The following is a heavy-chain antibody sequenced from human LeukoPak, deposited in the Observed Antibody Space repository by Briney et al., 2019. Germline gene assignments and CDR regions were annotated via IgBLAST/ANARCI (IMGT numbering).Heavy chain of an antibody. CDR1: GGTFGRYV. J-gene: IGHJ1*01. D-gene: IGHD1-1*01. V-gene: IGHV1-2*02. CDR3: ARERVLGGTQSNTEYFQH. CDR2: INPNSGGT. Sequence: ASVKVSCKASGGTFGRYVISWVRQAPGQGLEWMGWINPNSGGTNYAQKFQGGVTMTRDTSISTAYMELSRLRSDDTAVYYCARERVLGGTQSNTEYFQHWGQGTLVTVSS.